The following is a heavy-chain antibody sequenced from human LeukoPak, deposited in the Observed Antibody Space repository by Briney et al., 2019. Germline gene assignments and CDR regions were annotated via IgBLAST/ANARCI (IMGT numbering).Heavy chain of an antibody. CDR1: GYTFTSYG. CDR2: ISAYNGNT. V-gene: IGHV1-18*01. J-gene: IGHJ3*02. CDR3: ASRQTDPAVNAFDI. Sequence: ASVKVSCKASGYTFTSYGISWVRQAPGQGLEWMGWISAYNGNTNYAQKLQGRVTMTTDTSTSTAYMELRSLRSDDTAVYYCASRQTDPAVNAFDIWGQGTMVTVSS. D-gene: IGHD4-17*01.